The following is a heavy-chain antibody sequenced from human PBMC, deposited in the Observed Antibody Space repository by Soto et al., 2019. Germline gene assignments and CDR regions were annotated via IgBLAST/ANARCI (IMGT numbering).Heavy chain of an antibody. D-gene: IGHD3-3*01. V-gene: IGHV3-23*01. Sequence: PGGSLRLSCAASGFTISTFDMCWVRQDPGKGLEWVSAISGNGGTTYNADSVKGRFTISRDTSKNNLYLQMNSLRAADTAVYYCARDLLYSDFWSAPAGGMDVWGQGTTVTVSS. CDR1: GFTISTFD. J-gene: IGHJ6*02. CDR2: ISGNGGTT. CDR3: ARDLLYSDFWSAPAGGMDV.